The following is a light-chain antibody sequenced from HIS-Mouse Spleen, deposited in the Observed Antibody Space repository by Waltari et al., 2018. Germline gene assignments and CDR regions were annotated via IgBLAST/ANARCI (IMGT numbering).Light chain of an antibody. V-gene: IGLV3-10*01. Sequence: SYELTQPPSVSVSPGQTARITCSGDALPNKYAYWDQQKSRQAPVLVIYEDSKRPSGISERFSGSSSGTMATLTISGAQVEDEADYYCYSTDSSGNHRVFGGGTKLTVL. J-gene: IGLJ2*01. CDR3: YSTDSSGNHRV. CDR2: EDS. CDR1: ALPNKY.